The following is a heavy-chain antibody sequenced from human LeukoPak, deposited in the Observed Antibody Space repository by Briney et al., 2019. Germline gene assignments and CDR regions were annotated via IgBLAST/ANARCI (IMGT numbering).Heavy chain of an antibody. V-gene: IGHV3-30-3*01. J-gene: IGHJ4*02. CDR1: GFTFSSYA. Sequence: AGRSLRLSCAASGFTFSSYAMHWVRQAPGKGLEWVAVISYDGSNKYYADSVKGRFTISRDNSKNTLYLQMNSLRADDTAVYYCARGYYYDSSGYYSTFDYWGQGTLVTVSS. D-gene: IGHD3-22*01. CDR2: ISYDGSNK. CDR3: ARGYYYDSSGYYSTFDY.